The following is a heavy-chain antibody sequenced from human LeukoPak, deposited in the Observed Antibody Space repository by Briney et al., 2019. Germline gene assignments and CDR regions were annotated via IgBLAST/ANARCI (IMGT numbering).Heavy chain of an antibody. V-gene: IGHV3-53*01. CDR1: GFTVNSNY. J-gene: IGHJ6*02. CDR3: ARGMVRSYYGLDA. CDR2: IYSGGGT. Sequence: GGSLRLSCAASGFTVNSNYIHWVRQAPGKGLEWVSVIYSGGGTLYADSVKGRFTISRDISKNTVFLQMNGVRTEDTALYHCARGMVRSYYGLDAWGQGTTVIVSS. D-gene: IGHD3-10*01.